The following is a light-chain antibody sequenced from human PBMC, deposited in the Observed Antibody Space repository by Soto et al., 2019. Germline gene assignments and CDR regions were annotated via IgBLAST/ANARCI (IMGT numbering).Light chain of an antibody. Sequence: QSVLTQSPSASASPGASVKLTCTLSSGHSDYAIAWHQQQPEKGPRYLMDLNNDGSHTKGDGIPDRFSGSSSVADRYLIISRLQSEDEADYYCQTWGTGFQFFGGGTKLTV. CDR3: QTWGTGFQF. CDR1: SGHSDYA. J-gene: IGLJ2*01. V-gene: IGLV4-69*01. CDR2: LNNDGSH.